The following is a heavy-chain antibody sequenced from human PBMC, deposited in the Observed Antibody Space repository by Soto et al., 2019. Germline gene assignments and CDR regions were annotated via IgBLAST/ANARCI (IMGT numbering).Heavy chain of an antibody. CDR1: GYTFTGYY. D-gene: IGHD2-15*01. CDR3: ARRYCSGGSCWVGYYYYGMDV. J-gene: IGHJ6*02. V-gene: IGHV1-24*01. CDR2: FDPEDGET. Sequence: ASVKVSCKASGYTFTGYYMHWVRQAPGQGLERMGGFDPEDGETIYAQKFQGRVTMTEDTSTDTAYMELSSLRSDDTAVYYCARRYCSGGSCWVGYYYYGMDVWGQGTTVTVSS.